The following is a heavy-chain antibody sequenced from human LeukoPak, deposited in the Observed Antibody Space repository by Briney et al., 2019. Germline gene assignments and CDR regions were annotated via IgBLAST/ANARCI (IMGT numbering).Heavy chain of an antibody. J-gene: IGHJ4*02. CDR3: ARDYGRGSSGWLSRLDY. D-gene: IGHD6-19*01. V-gene: IGHV1-69*13. Sequence: GASVKVSCKASGYTFTSYAMNWVRQAPGQGLEWMGGIIPIFGTANYAQKFQGRVTITADESTSTAYMELSSLRSEDTAVYYCARDYGRGSSGWLSRLDYWGQGTLVTVSS. CDR2: IIPIFGTA. CDR1: GYTFTSYA.